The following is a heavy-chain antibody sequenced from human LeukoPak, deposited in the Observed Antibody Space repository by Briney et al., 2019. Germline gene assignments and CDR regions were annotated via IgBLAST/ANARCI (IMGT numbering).Heavy chain of an antibody. Sequence: SVKVSCKASGGTFSSYAISWVRQAPGQGLEWMGGIIPIFGTADYAQKLQGRVTMTRDTSANIVYMDLSSLRSEDMGVYYCARGRWVATNQAYYFDDWGQGTLVTVSS. CDR2: IIPIFGTA. CDR3: ARGRWVATNQAYYFDD. V-gene: IGHV1-69*05. J-gene: IGHJ4*02. CDR1: GGTFSSYA. D-gene: IGHD5-12*01.